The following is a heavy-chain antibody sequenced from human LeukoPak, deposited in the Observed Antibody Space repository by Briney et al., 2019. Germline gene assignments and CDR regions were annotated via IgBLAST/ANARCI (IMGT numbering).Heavy chain of an antibody. V-gene: IGHV3-15*01. CDR3: TTRSPARYCSDGACYSSADY. D-gene: IGHD2-15*01. CDR2: IKSKVDGGTP. J-gene: IGHJ4*02. Sequence: GGSLRLSCAASGFTFSSYAMSWVRQAPGKGLEWVGHIKSKVDGGTPDYVAPVKGRFTISRDDSRNTLYLQMSSLNTEDTAVYYCTTRSPARYCSDGACYSSADYWGQGTLVTVSS. CDR1: GFTFSSYA.